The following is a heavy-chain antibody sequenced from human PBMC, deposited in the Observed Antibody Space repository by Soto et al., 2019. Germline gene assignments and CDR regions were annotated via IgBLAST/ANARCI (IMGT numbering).Heavy chain of an antibody. J-gene: IGHJ4*02. D-gene: IGHD6-13*01. CDR2: IYYSGST. CDR1: GGSISSYY. V-gene: IGHV4-59*01. Sequence: SETLSLTCTVSGGSISSYYWSWIRQPPGKGLEWIGYIYYSGSTNYNPSLKSRVTISVDTSKNQFSLKLSSVTAADTAVYYCARSYSSSWYGDFDYWGQGTLVTVSS. CDR3: ARSYSSSWYGDFDY.